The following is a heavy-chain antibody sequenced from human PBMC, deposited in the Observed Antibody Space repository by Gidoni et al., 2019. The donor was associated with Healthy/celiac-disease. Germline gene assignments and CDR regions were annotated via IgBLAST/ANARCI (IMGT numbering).Heavy chain of an antibody. Sequence: QVQLQESGPGLVKPSETLSLTCTVSGGSISRYYWRWIRQPPGKGLEWIGYIYYSGSTNYNPSLKSRVTISVDTSKNQFSLKLSSVTAADTAVYYCARGPYDSSGYYLQRFDPWGQGTLVTVSS. J-gene: IGHJ5*02. V-gene: IGHV4-59*01. CDR2: IYYSGST. CDR1: GGSISRYY. D-gene: IGHD3-22*01. CDR3: ARGPYDSSGYYLQRFDP.